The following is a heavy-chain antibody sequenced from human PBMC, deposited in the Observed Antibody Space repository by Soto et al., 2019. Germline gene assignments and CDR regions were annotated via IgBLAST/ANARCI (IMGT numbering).Heavy chain of an antibody. V-gene: IGHV3-7*01. CDR3: STSRNY. CDR2: INQDGSEK. J-gene: IGHJ4*02. D-gene: IGHD6-6*01. Sequence: EVQLVESGGGLVQPGGSLRLSCAASGFTFSNYWMDWVRQAPGKGLEWVANINQDGSEKHYVDSVKGRFTISRDNAKNSLYLQMSSLTAEDSALYYGSTSRNYWGQGTLVTVSS. CDR1: GFTFSNYW.